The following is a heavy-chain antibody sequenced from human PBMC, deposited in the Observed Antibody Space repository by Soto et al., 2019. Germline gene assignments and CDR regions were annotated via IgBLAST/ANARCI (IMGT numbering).Heavy chain of an antibody. J-gene: IGHJ4*02. CDR3: AKGSIEYSASVDN. D-gene: IGHD5-12*01. V-gene: IGHV3-23*01. Sequence: EVQLLESGGGLVQPGGSLRLSCVASGFSFSSYAMVWVRQAPGKGLEWVSVISARGGSSYFADTVKGRFTISRDNSKNLLSLEMNSLRAEDTAIYFCAKGSIEYSASVDNWGQGTLVLVS. CDR2: ISARGGSS. CDR1: GFSFSSYA.